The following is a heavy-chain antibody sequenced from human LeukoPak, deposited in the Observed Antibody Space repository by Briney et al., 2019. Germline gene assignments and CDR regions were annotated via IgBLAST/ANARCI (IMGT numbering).Heavy chain of an antibody. D-gene: IGHD2-15*01. CDR3: ARDRSWKGGDAFDI. Sequence: ASVKVSCKASGYTFTTYGFTWVRQAPRQGLEWMGWISAYNGDTNYAQKLQGRVTMTTDTSTSTAYMELRSLRSDDTAVYYCARDRSWKGGDAFDIWGQGTMVTVSS. CDR1: GYTFTTYG. J-gene: IGHJ3*02. CDR2: ISAYNGDT. V-gene: IGHV1-18*01.